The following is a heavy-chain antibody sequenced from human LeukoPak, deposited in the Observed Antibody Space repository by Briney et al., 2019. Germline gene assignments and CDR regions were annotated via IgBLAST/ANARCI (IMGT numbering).Heavy chain of an antibody. CDR3: VKGLYSSSKNWFDP. Sequence: GRSLRLSCAASGFIFSTSDMHWLRQAPGKGLEWVAHVSSDGRNKYYAASVQGRFTGSRDNSKNTLYLQMSSLRPEDTAVYYCVKGLYSSSKNWFDPWGQGTLVTVSS. J-gene: IGHJ5*02. CDR2: VSSDGRNK. V-gene: IGHV3-30*14. D-gene: IGHD6-6*01. CDR1: GFIFSTSD.